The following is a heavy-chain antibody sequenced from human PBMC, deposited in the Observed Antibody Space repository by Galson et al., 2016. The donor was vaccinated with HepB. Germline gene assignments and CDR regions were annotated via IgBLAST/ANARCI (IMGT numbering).Heavy chain of an antibody. V-gene: IGHV1-69*06. J-gene: IGHJ4*02. D-gene: IGHD3-16*01. CDR1: GGTFSTFA. Sequence: QSGAEVKKPGESLKISCKASGGTFSTFAISWVRQAPGQGLEYMGGIIPVFGTTNYAQKFQGRVTITADKSASTAYMELSSLRSDDTAIYYCARGGRGGGFDSWGQGTLVTVSS. CDR3: ARGGRGGGFDS. CDR2: IIPVFGTT.